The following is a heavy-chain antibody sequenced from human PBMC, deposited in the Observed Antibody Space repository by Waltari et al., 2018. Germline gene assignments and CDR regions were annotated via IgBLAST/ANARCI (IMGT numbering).Heavy chain of an antibody. J-gene: IGHJ3*02. CDR2: ITGSSDST. D-gene: IGHD1-26*01. Sequence: EVQLVASGGTLLQPGGSLKLSCVASGFTFNAHSMTGVRQAPGKVLEWISYITGSSDSTNYADSVQGLFIVSRDNAQNALYLQMTGLRAEDTAIYYCAADGVGVLPGDAFDIWGQGTMVTVSS. V-gene: IGHV3-48*04. CDR3: AADGVGVLPGDAFDI. CDR1: GFTFNAHS.